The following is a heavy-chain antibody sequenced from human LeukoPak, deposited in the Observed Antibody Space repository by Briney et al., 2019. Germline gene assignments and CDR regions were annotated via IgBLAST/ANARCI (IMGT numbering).Heavy chain of an antibody. V-gene: IGHV4-38-2*02. CDR2: IYHSGST. Sequence: SETLSLTCTVSGGSISSYYWGWIRQPPGKGLEWIGSIYHSGSTYYNPSLKSRVTISVDTSKNQFSLKLSSVTAADTAVYYCARARLWFGELSDYWGQGTLVTVSS. D-gene: IGHD3-10*01. CDR1: GGSISSYY. J-gene: IGHJ4*02. CDR3: ARARLWFGELSDY.